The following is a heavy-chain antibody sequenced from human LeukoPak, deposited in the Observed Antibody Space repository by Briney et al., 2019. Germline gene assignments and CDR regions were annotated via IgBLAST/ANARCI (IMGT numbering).Heavy chain of an antibody. Sequence: ASVKVSCKASGYTFTGYYMHWVRQAPGQGLERMGWINPNSGGTNYAQKFQGRVTMTRDTSISTAYMELSRLRSDDTAVYYCARDRYCSSTSCGNWFDPWGQGTLVTVSS. J-gene: IGHJ5*02. V-gene: IGHV1-2*02. CDR2: INPNSGGT. CDR3: ARDRYCSSTSCGNWFDP. D-gene: IGHD2-2*01. CDR1: GYTFTGYY.